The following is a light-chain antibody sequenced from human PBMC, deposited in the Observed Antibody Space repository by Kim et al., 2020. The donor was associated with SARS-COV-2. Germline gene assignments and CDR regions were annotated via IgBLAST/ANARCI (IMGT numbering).Light chain of an antibody. CDR3: QSADSTGTFRV. Sequence: SYVLTQSPSVSVSPGQTATIACSGETLPKQYTYWFQQKPGQAPVLVIYKDSERPSGIPERFSGSSSGTTVTLTISGVQAEDEADYYCQSADSTGTFRVFGGGTKVTVL. CDR2: KDS. V-gene: IGLV3-25*03. J-gene: IGLJ2*01. CDR1: TLPKQY.